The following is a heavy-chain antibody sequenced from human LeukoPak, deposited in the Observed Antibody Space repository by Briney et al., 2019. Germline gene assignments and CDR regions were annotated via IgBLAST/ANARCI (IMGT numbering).Heavy chain of an antibody. Sequence: GGSLRLSCSASGFTFSAYAVHWVRQAPGKGLESISAISSNGGSTHYTDSVKGRFTISRDNSKNTLSLQMSSLRPEDTAVYYCVPGGTALAGTGYWGQGTLVTVSS. D-gene: IGHD6-19*01. J-gene: IGHJ4*02. CDR2: ISSNGGST. V-gene: IGHV3-64D*09. CDR1: GFTFSAYA. CDR3: VPGGTALAGTGY.